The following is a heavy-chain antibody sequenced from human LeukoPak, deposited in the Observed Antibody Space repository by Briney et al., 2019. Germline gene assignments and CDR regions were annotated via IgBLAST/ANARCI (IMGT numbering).Heavy chain of an antibody. V-gene: IGHV4-61*02. D-gene: IGHD1-26*01. CDR2: IYTSGST. CDR1: GGSISSGSYY. J-gene: IGHJ5*02. Sequence: PSQTLSLTCTVSGGSISSGSYYWSWIRQPAGKGLEWIGRIYTSGSTNYNPSLKSRVTISVDTSKNQFSLRLISVSAADTAVFYCARAFGIVGATDWFDPWGQGTLVTVSS. CDR3: ARAFGIVGATDWFDP.